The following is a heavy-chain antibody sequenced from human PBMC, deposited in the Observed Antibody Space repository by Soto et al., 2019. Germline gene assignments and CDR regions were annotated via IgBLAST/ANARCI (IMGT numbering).Heavy chain of an antibody. CDR2: ISWNSGSI. CDR1: RFTFDDYA. J-gene: IGHJ3*02. CDR3: AKGERPADAFDI. Sequence: PGGSLRLSCAASRFTFDDYAMHWVRQAPGKGLEWVSSISWNSGSIGYADSVKGRFTIPRDNAKNSLYLQMNSLRAEDTALYYCAKGERPADAFDIWGQGTMVTVSS. V-gene: IGHV3-9*01. D-gene: IGHD1-1*01.